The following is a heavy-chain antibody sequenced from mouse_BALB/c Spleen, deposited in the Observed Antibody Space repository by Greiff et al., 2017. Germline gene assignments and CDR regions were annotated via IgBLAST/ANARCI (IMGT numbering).Heavy chain of an antibody. CDR2: IRNKANGYTT. CDR1: GFTFTDYY. J-gene: IGHJ3*01. V-gene: IGHV7-3*02. Sequence: EVKLVESGGGLVQPGGSLRLSCATSGFTFTDYYMSWVRQPPGKALEWLGFIRNKANGYTTEYSASVKGRFTISRDNSQSILYLQMNTLRAEDSATYYCARPYGNYSWFAYWGQGTLVTVSA. D-gene: IGHD2-1*01. CDR3: ARPYGNYSWFAY.